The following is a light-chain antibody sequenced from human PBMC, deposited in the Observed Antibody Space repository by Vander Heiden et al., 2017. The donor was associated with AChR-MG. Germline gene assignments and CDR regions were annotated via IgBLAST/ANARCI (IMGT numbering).Light chain of an antibody. Sequence: EIVLTQSPGTLSLSPGERATLSCRASQSVSSSYLAWYQQKPGQPPRLLIYGASRRATGIPDRFSGSGSGTDFTLTISRLEPEDFAVYYCQQYGSSPWTFGQGTKVEIK. CDR3: QQYGSSPWT. J-gene: IGKJ1*01. V-gene: IGKV3-20*01. CDR1: QSVSSSY. CDR2: GAS.